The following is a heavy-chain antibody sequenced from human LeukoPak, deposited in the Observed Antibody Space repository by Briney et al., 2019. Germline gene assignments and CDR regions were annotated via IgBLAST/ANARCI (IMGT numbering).Heavy chain of an antibody. Sequence: QPGGSLRLSCAASGFTFSSYGMSWVRQAPGKGLEWVSAISGSGGNTYYADSVKGRFTISRDNSKNTLYLQMNSLRAEDTAVCYCAKDVNYYDSSGYSIFQHWGQGTLVTVSS. CDR2: ISGSGGNT. CDR1: GFTFSSYG. D-gene: IGHD3-22*01. V-gene: IGHV3-23*01. CDR3: AKDVNYYDSSGYSIFQH. J-gene: IGHJ1*01.